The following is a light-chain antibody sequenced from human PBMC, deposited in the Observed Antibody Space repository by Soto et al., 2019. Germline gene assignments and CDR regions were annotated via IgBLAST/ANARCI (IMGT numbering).Light chain of an antibody. J-gene: IGLJ1*01. CDR1: SSDVGNYNY. CDR3: SSYTTSSTYV. CDR2: EVS. Sequence: QSVLTQPASVSGSPGQSITISCAGTSSDVGNYNYVSWFQQHPGKAPQLIIFEVSYRPSGISNRFSGSKSGNTASLTISGLQGEDEAIYYCSSYTTSSTYVFGTGTKVTVL. V-gene: IGLV2-14*01.